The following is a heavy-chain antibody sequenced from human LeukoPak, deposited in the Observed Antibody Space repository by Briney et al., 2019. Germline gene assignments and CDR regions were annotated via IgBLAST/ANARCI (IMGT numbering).Heavy chain of an antibody. CDR1: GGTFSSYA. CDR3: ARAFRDVYEINSFDP. D-gene: IGHD5-24*01. J-gene: IGHJ5*02. CDR2: IIPIFGTA. V-gene: IGHV1-69*01. Sequence: GASVKVSCKASGGTFSSYAISWVRQAPGQGLEWMGGIIPIFGTANYAQKFQGRVTITADESTSTAYMELSSLRSEDTAVYYCARAFRDVYEINSFDPWGQGTLVTVSS.